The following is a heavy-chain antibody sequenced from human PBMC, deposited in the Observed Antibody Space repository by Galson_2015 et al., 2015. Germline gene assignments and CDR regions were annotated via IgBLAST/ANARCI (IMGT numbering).Heavy chain of an antibody. CDR1: GGSISSHTYY. J-gene: IGHJ6*02. D-gene: IGHD3-9*01. CDR3: VRHFDILTGFSPCMDV. CDR2: SYYSESP. Sequence: ETLSLTCTVSGGSISSHTYYWGWIRRPPGKGLEWIGNSYYSESPYYNPSLKSRVTVSVDTSKNQFSLKLSSVTAADTAVYYCVRHFDILTGFSPCMDVWGQGTTVTVSS. V-gene: IGHV4-39*01.